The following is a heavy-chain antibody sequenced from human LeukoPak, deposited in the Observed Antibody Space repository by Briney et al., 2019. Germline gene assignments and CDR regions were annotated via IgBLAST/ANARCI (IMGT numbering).Heavy chain of an antibody. D-gene: IGHD4-11*01. V-gene: IGHV4-59*13. CDR2: IYYSGIT. J-gene: IGHJ6*02. Sequence: SETLSLTCTVSGGSISSYSWNWVRQPPGGGLEWIGYIYYSGITNYNPSLKSRVPISVDTSRNQFSLKLSAVATADTAVYYCARDTGSYYYYYGMDVWGQGTTVTVSS. CDR1: GGSISSYS. CDR3: ARDTGSYYYYYGMDV.